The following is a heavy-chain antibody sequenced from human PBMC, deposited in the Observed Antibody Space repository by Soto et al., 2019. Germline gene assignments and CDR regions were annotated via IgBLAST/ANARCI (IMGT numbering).Heavy chain of an antibody. D-gene: IGHD6-19*01. J-gene: IGHJ3*02. CDR3: ARVSVAGTYDAFDI. V-gene: IGHV3-11*01. CDR1: GFTFSDYY. Sequence: PGGSLRLSCAASGFTFSDYYMSWIRQAPGKGLEWVSYISSSGSTIYYADSVKGRFTISRDNAKNSLYLQMNSLRAEDTAVYYCARVSVAGTYDAFDIWGQGTMVTVSS. CDR2: ISSSGSTI.